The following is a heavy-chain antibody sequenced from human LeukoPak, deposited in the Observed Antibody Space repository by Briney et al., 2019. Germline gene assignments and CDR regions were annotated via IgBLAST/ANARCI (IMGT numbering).Heavy chain of an antibody. Sequence: SETLSLTCTVSGGFISSGGYYWSWIRQHPGKGLEWIGYIYYSGSTYYNPSLKSRVTISVDTSKNQFSLKLSSVTAADTAVYYCARDRGSSWYGTFDYWGQGTLVTVSS. CDR2: IYYSGST. CDR3: ARDRGSSWYGTFDY. CDR1: GGFISSGGYY. J-gene: IGHJ4*02. V-gene: IGHV4-31*03. D-gene: IGHD6-13*01.